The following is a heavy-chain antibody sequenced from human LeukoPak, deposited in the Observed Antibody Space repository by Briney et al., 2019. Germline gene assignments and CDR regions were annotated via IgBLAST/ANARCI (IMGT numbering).Heavy chain of an antibody. CDR1: GYTFTDYY. CDR3: ARGYSNYVFGYYMDV. J-gene: IGHJ6*03. CDR2: IKPNNGDT. D-gene: IGHD4-11*01. Sequence: ASVKVSCKASGYTFTDYYIHWVRQAPGQGFEWMGWIKPNNGDTNYAHKFQDRVTMTRDTSITTVYMELTRLKSRDTGVFYCARGYSNYVFGYYMDVWGQRDHGHRLL. V-gene: IGHV1-2*02.